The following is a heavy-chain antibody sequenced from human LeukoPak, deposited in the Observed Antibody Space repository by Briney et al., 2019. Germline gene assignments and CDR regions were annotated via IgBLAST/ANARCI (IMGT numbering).Heavy chain of an antibody. Sequence: GESLKISCKGSGYNFTNYWIGWVRQMPGKGLEWMGIVYPGDSDVRYSPSFQGQVTISADKSINTAYLQRSSLKASDTAIYYCARGGSHFEYWGQGTLVTVSS. J-gene: IGHJ4*02. V-gene: IGHV5-51*01. CDR2: VYPGDSDV. CDR1: GYNFTNYW. D-gene: IGHD3-16*01. CDR3: ARGGSHFEY.